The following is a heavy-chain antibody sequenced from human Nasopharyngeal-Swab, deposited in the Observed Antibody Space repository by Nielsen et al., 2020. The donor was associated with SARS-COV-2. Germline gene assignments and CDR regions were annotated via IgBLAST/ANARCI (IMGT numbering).Heavy chain of an antibody. CDR1: GFTFSNAW. Sequence: GESLKISCAVSGFTFSNAWMNWVRQAPGKGLEWVSAISGSGGSTYYADSVKGRFTISRDNSKNTLYLQMNSLRAEDTAVYYCAKDWEDIVVVVATYFDYWGQGTLVTVSS. D-gene: IGHD2-15*01. CDR2: ISGSGGST. CDR3: AKDWEDIVVVVATYFDY. J-gene: IGHJ4*02. V-gene: IGHV3-23*01.